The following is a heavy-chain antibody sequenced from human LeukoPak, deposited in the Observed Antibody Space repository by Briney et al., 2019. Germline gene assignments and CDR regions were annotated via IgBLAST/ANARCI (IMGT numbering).Heavy chain of an antibody. CDR1: GFTFSSYA. V-gene: IGHV3-23*01. CDR2: ISGSGGST. Sequence: GGSLRLSCAASGFTFSSYALSWVRQAPGKGLEWVSAISGSGGSTYYADSVKGRFTISRDNSKNTLYLQMNSLRAEDTAVYYCAKAGIIVMARGVILDYWGQGTLVTVSS. CDR3: AKAGIIVMARGVILDY. D-gene: IGHD3-10*01. J-gene: IGHJ4*02.